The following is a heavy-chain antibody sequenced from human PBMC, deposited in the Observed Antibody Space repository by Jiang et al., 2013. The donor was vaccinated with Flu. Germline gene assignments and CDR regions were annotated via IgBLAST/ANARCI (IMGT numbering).Heavy chain of an antibody. CDR1: GFTFSSYG. CDR3: AKDQTDYGDYWYYFDY. J-gene: IGHJ4*02. D-gene: IGHD4-17*01. CDR2: IRYDGSNK. V-gene: IGHV3-30*02. Sequence: VQLVESGGGVVQPGGSLRLSCAASGFTFSSYGMHWVRQAPGKGLEWVAFIRYDGSNKYYADSVKGRFTISRDNSKNTLYLQMNSLRAEDTAVYYCAKDQTDYGDYWYYFDYWGQGTLVTVSS.